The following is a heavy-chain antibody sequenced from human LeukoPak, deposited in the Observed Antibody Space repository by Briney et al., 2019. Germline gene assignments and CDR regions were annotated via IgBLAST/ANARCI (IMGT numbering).Heavy chain of an antibody. CDR2: IYHSGST. CDR3: ARARGTVAIDY. J-gene: IGHJ4*02. D-gene: IGHD5-12*01. V-gene: IGHV4-4*02. CDR1: GGSISSSNW. Sequence: SETLSLTCAVSGGSISSSNWWSWVRQPPGKGLEWIGEIYHSGSTNYNPSLKSRVTISADTSKNQFSLKMRSVTAADTAIYYCARARGTVAIDYWGQGTLVTVSS.